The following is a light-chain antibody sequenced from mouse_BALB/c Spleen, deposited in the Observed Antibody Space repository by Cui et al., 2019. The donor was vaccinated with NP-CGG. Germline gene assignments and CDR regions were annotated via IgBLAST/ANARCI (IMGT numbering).Light chain of an antibody. CDR1: TGAVTTSNY. Sequence: QADLTQESALTTSPGETVTLTCRSSTGAVTTSNYANWVQEKPDHLFTGLIGGTNNRAPGVPARFSGSLIGDKVALTITGAQTEDEAIYFCALWYSNHWVFGGGTKLTVL. V-gene: IGLV1*01. CDR3: ALWYSNHWV. J-gene: IGLJ1*01. CDR2: GTN.